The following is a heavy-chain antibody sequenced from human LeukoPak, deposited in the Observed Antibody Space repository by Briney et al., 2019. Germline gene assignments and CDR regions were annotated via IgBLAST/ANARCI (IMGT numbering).Heavy chain of an antibody. CDR1: GFTFSDYY. Sequence: TGGSLRLSCAASGFTFSDYYMSWIRQAPGKGLEWVSYISSSGSTIYYADSVKGRFTVSRDNAKNSLYLQMNSLRAEDTAVYYCAKDHFGYSYGRPGLDYWGQGTLVTVSS. D-gene: IGHD5-18*01. V-gene: IGHV3-11*04. J-gene: IGHJ4*02. CDR3: AKDHFGYSYGRPGLDY. CDR2: ISSSGSTI.